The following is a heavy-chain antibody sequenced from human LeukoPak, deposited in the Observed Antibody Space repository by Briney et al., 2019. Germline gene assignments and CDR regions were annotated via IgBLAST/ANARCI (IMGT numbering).Heavy chain of an antibody. V-gene: IGHV3-9*01. J-gene: IGHJ4*02. CDR2: ISWNSGSI. CDR1: GSTFDDYA. Sequence: GRSLRLSCAASGSTFDDYAMHWVRQAPGKGLEWVSGISWNSGSIGYADSVKGRFTISKDNAKNSLYLQMNSLRAEDTALYYCAKDTDGSGSYYPFDYWGQGTLVTVSS. CDR3: AKDTDGSGSYYPFDY. D-gene: IGHD3-10*01.